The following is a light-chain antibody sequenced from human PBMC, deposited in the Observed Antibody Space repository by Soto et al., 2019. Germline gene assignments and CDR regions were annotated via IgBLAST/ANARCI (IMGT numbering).Light chain of an antibody. CDR2: DAS. J-gene: IGKJ2*01. Sequence: EIVLTQSPATLSLSPGERATLSCRASQSVSSYLAWYQQKPGQAPRLLIYDASNRATGIPARFSGSGSGTDFTLTISSLETEDFAFYYCQQRSNWPPKYTFGQGTKLEIK. CDR1: QSVSSY. CDR3: QQRSNWPPKYT. V-gene: IGKV3-11*01.